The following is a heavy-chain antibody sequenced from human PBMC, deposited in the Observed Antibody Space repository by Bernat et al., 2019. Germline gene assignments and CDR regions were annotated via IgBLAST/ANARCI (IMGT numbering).Heavy chain of an antibody. V-gene: IGHV1-69*02. CDR1: GGTFSSYT. CDR2: IIPILGIA. CDR3: ARQGSWRQYDWFDP. D-gene: IGHD6-13*01. Sequence: QVQLVQSGAEVKKPGSSVKVSCKASGGTFSSYTISWVRQAPGQGLEWMGRIIPILGIANYAQKFQGRVTITADKSTSTAYMELSSLRSEDTAVYYCARQGSWRQYDWFDPWGQGTLVTVSS. J-gene: IGHJ5*02.